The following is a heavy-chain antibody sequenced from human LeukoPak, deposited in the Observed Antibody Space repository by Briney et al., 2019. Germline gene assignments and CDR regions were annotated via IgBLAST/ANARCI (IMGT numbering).Heavy chain of an antibody. V-gene: IGHV4-31*11. D-gene: IGHD5-12*01. CDR2: IYYSGST. CDR3: AREEEYSGYDLKAFDL. Sequence: KPSETLSLTCAVYGGSFSGYYWTWIRQHPGKGLEWIGYIYYSGSTHYNPSLKSRVSISVDTSRNQFSLKVNSVTAADTAVYFCAREEEYSGYDLKAFDLWGQGTMVIVSS. CDR1: GGSFSGYY. J-gene: IGHJ3*01.